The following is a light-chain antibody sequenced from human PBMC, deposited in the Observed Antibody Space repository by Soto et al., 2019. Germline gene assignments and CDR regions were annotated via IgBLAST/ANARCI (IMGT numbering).Light chain of an antibody. CDR1: QSISSW. J-gene: IGKJ5*01. V-gene: IGKV1-5*01. CDR2: DAS. CDR3: QQYGSSPPVT. Sequence: DIQMTQSPSTLFASVGDRVTITCRSSQSISSWLAWYQQKPGKAPKLLIYDASSLESGVPSRFSGSGSGTDFTLTISRLEPEDFAVYYCQQYGSSPPVTFGQGTRLEIK.